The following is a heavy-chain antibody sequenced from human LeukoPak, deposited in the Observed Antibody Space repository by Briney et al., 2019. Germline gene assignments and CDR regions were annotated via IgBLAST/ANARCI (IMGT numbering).Heavy chain of an antibody. CDR1: GYTCTSYA. D-gene: IGHD2-15*01. CDR2: INAGNGNT. V-gene: IGHV1-3*01. CDR3: ARGVVVVAAVDY. Sequence: ASVKVSCKASGYTCTSYAMHWVRQAPGQRLEWMGWINAGNGNTKYSQKFQGRVTITRDTSASTAYMELGSLRSEDTAVYYCARGVVVVAAVDYWGQGTLVTVSS. J-gene: IGHJ4*02.